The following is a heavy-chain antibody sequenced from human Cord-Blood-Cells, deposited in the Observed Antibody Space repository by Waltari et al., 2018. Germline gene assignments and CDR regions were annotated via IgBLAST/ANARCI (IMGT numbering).Heavy chain of an antibody. Sequence: QVQLQESGPGLVKPSETLSLTCTVSGGSVSSGSYYWSWIRQPPGKGLEWIGYIYYSWGTNSNPSLKSRVTISVDTAKNQFSLKLSSVTAADTAVYYCARTPYSSSSGGDYYYYYMDVWGKGTTVTVSS. D-gene: IGHD6-6*01. CDR3: ARTPYSSSSGGDYYYYYMDV. J-gene: IGHJ6*03. CDR1: GGSVSSGSYY. CDR2: IYYSWGT. V-gene: IGHV4-61*01.